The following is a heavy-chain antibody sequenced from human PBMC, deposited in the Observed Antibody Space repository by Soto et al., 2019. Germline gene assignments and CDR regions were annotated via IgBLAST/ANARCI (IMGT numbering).Heavy chain of an antibody. CDR1: GFTFSNYG. J-gene: IGHJ6*02. D-gene: IGHD3-10*01. Sequence: GGSLRLSCAASGFTFSNYGMHWVRQAPGKGLEWVAVISYDGSNKYYADSVKGRSTISRDNSKNTLFLQMNSLRAEDTAVYYCAKYIALVRGVIIDLDVWGQGTTVTVSS. CDR3: AKYIALVRGVIIDLDV. V-gene: IGHV3-30*18. CDR2: ISYDGSNK.